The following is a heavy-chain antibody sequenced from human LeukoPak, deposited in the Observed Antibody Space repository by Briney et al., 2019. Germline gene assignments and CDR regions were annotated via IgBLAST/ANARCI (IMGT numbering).Heavy chain of an antibody. CDR1: GFTFSSYG. CDR2: IWYDGSNK. V-gene: IGHV3-33*01. Sequence: PGGSLRLSCAASGFTFSSYGMHWVRQAPGKGLEGVAVIWYDGSNKYYADSVKGRFTISRDNSKNTLYLQMNSLRAEDTAVYYCAREQYYYDSSGYYRRYYFDYWGQGTLVTVSS. CDR3: AREQYYYDSSGYYRRYYFDY. D-gene: IGHD3-22*01. J-gene: IGHJ4*02.